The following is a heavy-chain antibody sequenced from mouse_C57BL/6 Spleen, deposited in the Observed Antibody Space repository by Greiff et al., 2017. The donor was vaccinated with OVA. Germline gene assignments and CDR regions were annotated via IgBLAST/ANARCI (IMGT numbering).Heavy chain of an antibody. CDR2: ISYDGSN. Sequence: EVKLVESGPGLVKPSQSLSLTCSVTGYSITSGYYWNWIRQFPGNKLEWMGYISYDGSNNYNPSLKNRISITRDTSKTHFFLKLNSVTTEDTATYCCAKGSRWYFDVWGTGTTVTVSS. CDR1: GYSITSGYY. CDR3: AKGSRWYFDV. J-gene: IGHJ1*03. V-gene: IGHV3-6*01. D-gene: IGHD3-3*01.